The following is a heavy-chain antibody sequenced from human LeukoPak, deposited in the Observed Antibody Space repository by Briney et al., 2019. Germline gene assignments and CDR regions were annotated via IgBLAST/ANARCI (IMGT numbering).Heavy chain of an antibody. Sequence: GGSLRLSCAASGFTFSSYEMHWVRQAPGKGLEWVSYISSSDSTIYYADSVKGRFTISRDNAKNSLYLQMNSLRAEDTALYYCARVSVFYGSGRGGFYFDYWGQGTLVTVSS. CDR3: ARVSVFYGSGRGGFYFDY. CDR2: ISSSDSTI. CDR1: GFTFSSYE. J-gene: IGHJ4*02. D-gene: IGHD3-10*01. V-gene: IGHV3-48*03.